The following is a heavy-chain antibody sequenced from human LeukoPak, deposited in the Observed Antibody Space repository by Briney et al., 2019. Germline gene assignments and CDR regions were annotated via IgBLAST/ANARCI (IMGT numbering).Heavy chain of an antibody. CDR3: AKDIQLST. CDR2: ISFSGDNS. Sequence: GGSLTLSLAASGFNFRDAAITWVRQAPGKGLEWVSLISFSGDNSYYADSVKGRFTISRDNSKNTLSLQMNSLRVEDTAIYYCAKDIQLSTWGLGTMVTVSS. D-gene: IGHD5-24*01. J-gene: IGHJ3*01. CDR1: GFNFRDAA. V-gene: IGHV3-23*01.